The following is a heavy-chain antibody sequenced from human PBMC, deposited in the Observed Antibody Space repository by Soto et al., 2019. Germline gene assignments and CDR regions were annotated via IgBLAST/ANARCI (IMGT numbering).Heavy chain of an antibody. J-gene: IGHJ6*02. V-gene: IGHV4-31*03. D-gene: IGHD3-10*01. CDR2: ISYSGRT. CDR3: ARDIHITRVPNYYAMDV. CDR1: GGSMSSGGHF. Sequence: QVQLQESGPGLVKPSETLSLTCTVSGGSMSSGGHFWSWIRQHPGKGLEWVGYISYSGRTYYNPSLKSRLTMSIDTSKNQFSLTLSSVTAADTAVYVCARDIHITRVPNYYAMDVWGQGTTVTVSS.